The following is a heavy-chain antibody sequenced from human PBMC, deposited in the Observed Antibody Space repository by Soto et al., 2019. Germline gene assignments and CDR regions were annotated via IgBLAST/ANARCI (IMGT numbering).Heavy chain of an antibody. V-gene: IGHV7-4-1*01. CDR2: INTNTGNP. CDR1: GYTFTSYA. Sequence: ASVKVSCKASGYTFTSYAMNWVRQAPGQGLEWMGWINTNTGNPTYAQGFTGRFVFSLDTSVSTAYLQICSLKAEDTAVYYYARPGIAVAGNYYYYGMDVWGQGTTVTVS. J-gene: IGHJ6*02. CDR3: ARPGIAVAGNYYYYGMDV. D-gene: IGHD6-19*01.